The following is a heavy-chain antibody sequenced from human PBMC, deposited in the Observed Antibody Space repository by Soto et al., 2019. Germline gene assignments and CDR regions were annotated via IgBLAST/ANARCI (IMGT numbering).Heavy chain of an antibody. Sequence: PSQTLSLTCAISGDSVSSNSAAWNWIRQSPSRGLEWLGRTYYRSKWYNDYAVSVKSRITINPDTSKNQFSLQLNSVTPEDTAVYYCARDTSSTGLYYYYGMDVWGQGTTVTVSS. D-gene: IGHD6-6*01. J-gene: IGHJ6*02. CDR3: ARDTSSTGLYYYYGMDV. V-gene: IGHV6-1*01. CDR2: TYYRSKWYN. CDR1: GDSVSSNSAA.